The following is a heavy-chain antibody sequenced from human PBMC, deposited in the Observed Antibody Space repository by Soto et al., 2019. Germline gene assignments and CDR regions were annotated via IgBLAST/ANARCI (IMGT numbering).Heavy chain of an antibody. CDR2: INHSGST. Sequence: QVQLQQWGAGLLKPSETLSLTCAVYGGSFSGYYWSWIRQPPGKGLEGIGEINHSGSTNYNPSLKGRVTISVDTSKNQFSLKLSSVTAADTAVYYCARGALGATTSVDYWGQGTLVTVSS. CDR1: GGSFSGYY. J-gene: IGHJ4*02. D-gene: IGHD1-26*01. CDR3: ARGALGATTSVDY. V-gene: IGHV4-34*01.